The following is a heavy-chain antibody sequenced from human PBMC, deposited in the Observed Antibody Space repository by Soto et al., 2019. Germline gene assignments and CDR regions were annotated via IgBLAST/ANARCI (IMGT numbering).Heavy chain of an antibody. CDR3: ASTDRSYDILTVNNPY. CDR2: INQDGSEK. CDR1: GFSFNRYW. D-gene: IGHD3-9*01. J-gene: IGHJ4*02. Sequence: GGSLRLSCAASGFSFNRYWMSWVRQAPGKGLEWVANINQDGSEKYYVDSVKGRFTISRDNAKNSLYLQMNSLRAEDTAVYYCASTDRSYDILTVNNPYWGQGTLVTVSS. V-gene: IGHV3-7*01.